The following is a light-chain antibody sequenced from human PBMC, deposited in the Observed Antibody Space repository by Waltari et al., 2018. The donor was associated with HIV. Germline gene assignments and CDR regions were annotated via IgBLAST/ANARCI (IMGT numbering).Light chain of an antibody. J-gene: IGLJ3*02. CDR3: HSYDAHTWV. Sequence: NFLLTQPRSVSESPGTTVTISCTRSSGSITSAYVQWCQQRPGRAPTTVIYENKHIPSGVPDRISGYIDTSSNSASLSISGLTSEDEADYYFHSYDAHTWVFGGGTKVTVL. CDR1: SGSITSAY. CDR2: ENK. V-gene: IGLV6-57*03.